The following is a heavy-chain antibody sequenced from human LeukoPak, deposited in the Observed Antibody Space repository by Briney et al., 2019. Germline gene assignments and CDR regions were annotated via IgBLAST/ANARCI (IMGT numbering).Heavy chain of an antibody. Sequence: PGGSLRLSCAASGFTFSSYAMSWVRQAPGKGLEWVSAISGSGGSTYYADSVKGRFTISRDNSKNTLFLQMNSLRAGDTAVYYCARDSSDYYSGAFDIWGQGTMVTVSS. D-gene: IGHD3-22*01. CDR1: GFTFSSYA. V-gene: IGHV3-23*01. CDR3: ARDSSDYYSGAFDI. J-gene: IGHJ3*02. CDR2: ISGSGGST.